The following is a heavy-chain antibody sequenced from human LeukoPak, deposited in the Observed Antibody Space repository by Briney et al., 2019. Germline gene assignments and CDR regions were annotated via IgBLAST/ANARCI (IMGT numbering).Heavy chain of an antibody. J-gene: IGHJ4*02. CDR3: ARYYGSGGLDY. V-gene: IGHV1-3*01. D-gene: IGHD3-10*01. CDR2: IHAGNSDT. CDR1: GYTFTNYA. Sequence: GASVTVSCKASGYTFTNYAIHWVRQAPGQGLEWMGWIHAGNSDTRYSQMFQGRVTFTRDTSASTAYMELSSLISEDTAVYYCARYYGSGGLDYWGQGTLATVSS.